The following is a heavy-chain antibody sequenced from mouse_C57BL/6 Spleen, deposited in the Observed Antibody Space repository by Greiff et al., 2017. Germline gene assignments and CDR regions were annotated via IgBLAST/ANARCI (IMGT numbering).Heavy chain of an antibody. V-gene: IGHV5-4*03. J-gene: IGHJ3*01. CDR2: ISDGGSYT. Sequence: EVKLRESGGGLVKPGGSLKLSCAASGFTFSSYAMSWVRQTPEKRLEWVATISDGGSYTYYPDNVKGRFTISRDNAKNNLYLQMSHLKSEDTAMYYCAGTGAWFAYWGQGTLVTVSA. CDR3: AGTGAWFAY. CDR1: GFTFSSYA.